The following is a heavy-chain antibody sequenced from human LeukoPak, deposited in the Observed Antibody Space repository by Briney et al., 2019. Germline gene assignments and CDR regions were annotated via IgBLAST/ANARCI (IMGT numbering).Heavy chain of an antibody. V-gene: IGHV3-74*01. CDR1: GFTFSSHW. J-gene: IGHJ4*02. Sequence: PGGSLRLSCAASGFTFSSHWMHWVRQAPGKGLVWVSRINSDGSSISYADSVKGRFTISRDNAKNTLYLQMNSLRAEDTAVYYCARDRDSGDYTAAPGDYWGQGTLVTVSS. CDR3: ARDRDSGDYTAAPGDY. CDR2: INSDGSSI. D-gene: IGHD4-17*01.